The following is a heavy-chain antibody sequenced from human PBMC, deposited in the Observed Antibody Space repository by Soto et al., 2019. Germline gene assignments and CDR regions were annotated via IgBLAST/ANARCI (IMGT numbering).Heavy chain of an antibody. J-gene: IGHJ4*01. CDR2: IKSKTDGGTA. Sequence: SLRLYCVASGFNLSHPWMTWVRQAAGKGLEWVGRIKSKTDGGTADYAAPVKGRATISRDDSKNTVYLQMNSLKTEDTAVYYCTTGIYYDILTGYHNVAYWGHGALVTVSS. CDR1: GFNLSHPW. CDR3: TTGIYYDILTGYHNVAY. D-gene: IGHD3-9*01. V-gene: IGHV3-15*01.